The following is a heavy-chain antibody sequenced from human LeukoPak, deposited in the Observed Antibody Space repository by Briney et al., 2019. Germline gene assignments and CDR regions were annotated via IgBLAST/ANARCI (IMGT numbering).Heavy chain of an antibody. CDR3: ARSGQIYYGSGSFFDY. V-gene: IGHV4-59*01. D-gene: IGHD3-10*01. Sequence: SETLSLTCTVSGGSINSYYWSWIRQPPGKGLEWIGFIHYSGSTNHNPSLKSRVSISVDTSKSQFSLKLSSVTAADTAIYYCARSGQIYYGSGSFFDYWGQGTLVTVSS. CDR2: IHYSGST. J-gene: IGHJ4*02. CDR1: GGSINSYY.